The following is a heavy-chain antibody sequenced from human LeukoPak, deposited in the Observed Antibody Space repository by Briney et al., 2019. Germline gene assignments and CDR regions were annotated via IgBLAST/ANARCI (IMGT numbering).Heavy chain of an antibody. CDR1: GFTFDDYA. CDR2: ISWNSGSI. V-gene: IGHV3-9*01. D-gene: IGHD6-13*01. CDR3: AKEKGSSWVTDAFDI. J-gene: IGHJ3*02. Sequence: GRSLRLSCAASGFTFDDYAMHWVRQAPGKGLEWVSGISWNSGSIGYADSVKGRFTISRDNAKNSLYLQMNSLRAEDTAVYYCAKEKGSSWVTDAFDIWGQGTMVTVSS.